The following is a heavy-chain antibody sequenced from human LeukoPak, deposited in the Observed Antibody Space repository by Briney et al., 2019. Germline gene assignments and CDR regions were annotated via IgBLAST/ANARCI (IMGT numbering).Heavy chain of an antibody. Sequence: GESLKISFKASGYSFTNYWIGWVRQMPGKSLEGMGMINPGDTNIAYSPSFQGQVTISADRSINTAYLQWSSLKASDTAMYYCARPRRAERDEDFWGQGTLVTVSS. CDR2: INPGDTNI. J-gene: IGHJ4*02. CDR1: GYSFTNYW. V-gene: IGHV5-51*01. D-gene: IGHD1-1*01. CDR3: ARPRRAERDEDF.